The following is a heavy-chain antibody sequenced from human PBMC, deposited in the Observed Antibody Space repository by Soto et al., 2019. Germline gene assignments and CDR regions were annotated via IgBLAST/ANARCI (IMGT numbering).Heavy chain of an antibody. CDR2: ISSSGSPI. V-gene: IGHV3-48*03. D-gene: IGHD6-19*01. CDR1: GFTLRSYE. CDR3: AREDFGSSGPGDY. J-gene: IGHJ4*02. Sequence: EVQLVESGGGLVQPGGSLRLSCAASGFTLRSYEMNWVRQAPGKGLEWVSYISSSGSPIYYADSVKGRFTISRDNAKNSLYLQMNSLRAEDTAIYYCAREDFGSSGPGDYWGQGTLVTVSS.